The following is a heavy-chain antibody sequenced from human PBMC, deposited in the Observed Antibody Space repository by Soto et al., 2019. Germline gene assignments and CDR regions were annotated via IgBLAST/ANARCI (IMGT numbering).Heavy chain of an antibody. J-gene: IGHJ6*02. CDR3: ARGTVAAATLAVLYGLDV. CDR2: INPNSGGT. V-gene: IGHV1-2*04. D-gene: IGHD2-15*01. Sequence: QVQLVQSGAEVKKPGASVKVSCKASGYTFTGNYMHWVRQATGQGLEWMGWINPNSGGTNYTQKFQGWVTMTRDTSISTAYMELSRLRSDDPAVYYCARGTVAAATLAVLYGLDVWGQGTTVTVSS. CDR1: GYTFTGNY.